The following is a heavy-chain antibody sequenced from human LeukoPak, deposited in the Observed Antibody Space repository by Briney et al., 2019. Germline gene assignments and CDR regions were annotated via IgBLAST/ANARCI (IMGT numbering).Heavy chain of an antibody. D-gene: IGHD5-12*01. CDR2: INPSGGST. J-gene: IGHJ6*02. CDR3: AYDSGYDILGMDV. CDR1: GYTFTSYY. V-gene: IGHV1-46*01. Sequence: GASVKVSCKASGYTFTSYYMHWVRQAPGQGLEWMGIINPSGGSTSYAQKFQGRVTMTRDTSISTAYMELSRLRSDDTAVYYCAYDSGYDILGMDVWGQGTTVTVSS.